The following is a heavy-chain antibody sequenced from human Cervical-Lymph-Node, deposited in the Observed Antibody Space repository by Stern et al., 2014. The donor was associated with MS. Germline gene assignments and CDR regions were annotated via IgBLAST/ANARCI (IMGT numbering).Heavy chain of an antibody. D-gene: IGHD3-22*01. CDR1: GGTFSTHA. V-gene: IGHV1-69*06. CDR3: ARAFYDSSGLYIDH. CDR2: IIPIFGTP. J-gene: IGHJ4*02. Sequence: VHLVESGTEVKKPGSSVKVSCKASGGTFSTHAISWVRQAPGQGLEWMGGIIPIFGTPNYAQTLQGRVTITADKSTSTAYMELSSLRSEDTAVYYCARAFYDSSGLYIDHWGQGTLVIVSS.